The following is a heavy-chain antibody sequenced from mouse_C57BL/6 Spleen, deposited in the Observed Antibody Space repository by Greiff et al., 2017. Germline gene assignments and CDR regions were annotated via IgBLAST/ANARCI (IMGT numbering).Heavy chain of an antibody. D-gene: IGHD1-1*01. CDR2: IYPGDGDT. CDR1: GYAFSSYW. J-gene: IGHJ1*03. CDR3: ARLPDYGSSYGYFDV. V-gene: IGHV1-80*01. Sequence: QVQLQQSGAELVKPGASVKISCKASGYAFSSYWMNWVKQRPGKGLEWIGQIYPGDGDTNYNGKFKGKATLTADKSSSTAYMQLSSLTSEDSAVYFCARLPDYGSSYGYFDVWGTGTTVTVSS.